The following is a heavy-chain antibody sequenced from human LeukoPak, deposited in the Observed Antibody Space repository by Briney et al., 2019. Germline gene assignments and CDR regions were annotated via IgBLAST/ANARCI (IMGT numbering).Heavy chain of an antibody. CDR1: GFTFSDYY. Sequence: GGSLRLSCAASGFTFSDYYMTWIRQAPGKGLEWVSYISSSGSNIYYADSVKGRFTISRDNAKNSPYLQMNSLRAADTAVYYCASGYSYKFMDVWGKGTTVTVSS. V-gene: IGHV3-11*04. CDR2: ISSSGSNI. CDR3: ASGYSYKFMDV. D-gene: IGHD5-18*01. J-gene: IGHJ6*03.